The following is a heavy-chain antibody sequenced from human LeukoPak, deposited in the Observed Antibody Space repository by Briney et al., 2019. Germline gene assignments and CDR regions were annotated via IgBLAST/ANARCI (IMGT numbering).Heavy chain of an antibody. CDR3: ARDTVVTPYGMDV. V-gene: IGHV1-2*02. CDR2: INPNSGGT. CDR1: GYTFTGYY. D-gene: IGHD4-23*01. Sequence: ASVKVPCKASGYTFTGYYMHWVRQAPGQGLEWMGWINPNSGGTNYAQKFQGRVTMTRDTSTSTVYMELSSLRSEDTAVYYCARDTVVTPYGMDVWGQGTTVTVSS. J-gene: IGHJ6*02.